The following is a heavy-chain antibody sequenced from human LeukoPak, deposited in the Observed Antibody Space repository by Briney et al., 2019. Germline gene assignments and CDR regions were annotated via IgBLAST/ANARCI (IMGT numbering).Heavy chain of an antibody. CDR1: GRSISSYY. D-gene: IGHD3-10*01. CDR3: ARDGYYGSGSYY. CDR2: IYYSGST. Sequence: SETLSLTCTVSGRSISSYYWSSVRQPPGKGLEWIGYIYYSGSTNYNPSLKSRVTISVDTSKNQFSLKLSSVTAADTAVYYCARDGYYGSGSYYWGQGTLVTVSS. V-gene: IGHV4-59*01. J-gene: IGHJ4*02.